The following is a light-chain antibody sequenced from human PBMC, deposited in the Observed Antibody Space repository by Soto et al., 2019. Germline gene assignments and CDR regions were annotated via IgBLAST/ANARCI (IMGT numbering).Light chain of an antibody. J-gene: IGLJ2*01. Sequence: QSALTQPASVSGSPGQSITISCTGTSSDVGNYNYVSWYQQHPGKAPRLMIYDVTNRPSGVSNRFSGSKSGNTASLTISGLQAEDEADYYCTSDTGSSLVFGGGTKLTVL. CDR2: DVT. CDR1: SSDVGNYNY. CDR3: TSDTGSSLV. V-gene: IGLV2-14*03.